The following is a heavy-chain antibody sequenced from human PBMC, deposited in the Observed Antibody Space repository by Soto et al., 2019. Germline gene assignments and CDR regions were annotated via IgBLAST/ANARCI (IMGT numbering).Heavy chain of an antibody. J-gene: IGHJ6*02. CDR1: GFTFSSYG. Sequence: GGSLRLSCAASGFTFSSYGMHWVRQAPGKGLEWVAVISYDGSNKYYADSVKGRFTISRDNSKNTLYLQMNSLRAEDTAVYYCSKSFGQLPRPVFRDHVKTKKYYYHGMDVWGQGNTVTVSS. CDR2: ISYDGSNK. V-gene: IGHV3-30*18. CDR3: SKSFGQLPRPVFRDHVKTKKYYYHGMDV. D-gene: IGHD3-10*01.